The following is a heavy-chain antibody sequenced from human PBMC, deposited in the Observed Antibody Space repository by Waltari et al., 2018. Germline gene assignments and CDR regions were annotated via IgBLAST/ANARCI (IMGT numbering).Heavy chain of an antibody. D-gene: IGHD3-3*01. CDR3: ARTYESGSYYYYMDV. V-gene: IGHV3-30*04. CDR2: ISYDGSNK. CDR1: GFTFSSYT. J-gene: IGHJ6*03. Sequence: QLQLVESGGGVVQPGTSLRLSCAASGFTFSSYTMHWVRQAPGQGLDWVAVISYDGSNKYYADSVKGRFTVSRDNSKNTLDLQMDSLRPEDTALYYCARTYESGSYYYYMDVWGRGTTVAISS.